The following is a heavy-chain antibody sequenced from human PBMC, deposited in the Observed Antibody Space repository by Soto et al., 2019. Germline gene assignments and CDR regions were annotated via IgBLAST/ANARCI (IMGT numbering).Heavy chain of an antibody. CDR1: GFSLSTSGMC. CDR2: IDWDDDK. CDR3: ARIRSMVRGVSGDYYGMDV. Sequence: PTLVNPTQTLTLTCTFSGFSLSTSGMCVSWIRQPPGKALEWLALIDWDDDKYYSTSLKTRLTISKDTSKNQVVLTMTNMDPVDTATYYCARIRSMVRGVSGDYYGMDVWGQGTTVTVSS. D-gene: IGHD3-10*01. V-gene: IGHV2-70*01. J-gene: IGHJ6*02.